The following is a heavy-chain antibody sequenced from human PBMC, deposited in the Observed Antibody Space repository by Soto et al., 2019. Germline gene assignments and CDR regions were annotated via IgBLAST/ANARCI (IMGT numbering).Heavy chain of an antibody. CDR2: IYHSGST. Sequence: NPSETLSLTCAVSGYSISSGYYWGWIRQPPGKGLEWIASIYHSGSTYYNPSLKSRVTISVDTSKNQFSLKLTSVTAVDTAVYYCARGAATVTPGWFDPWGQGTLVTVSS. CDR1: GYSISSGYY. J-gene: IGHJ5*02. D-gene: IGHD4-17*01. V-gene: IGHV4-38-2*01. CDR3: ARGAATVTPGWFDP.